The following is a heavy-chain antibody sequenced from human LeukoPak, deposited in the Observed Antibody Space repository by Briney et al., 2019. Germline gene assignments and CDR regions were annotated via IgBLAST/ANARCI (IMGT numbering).Heavy chain of an antibody. CDR1: GFTFSGSA. V-gene: IGHV3-73*01. CDR3: TTYGDYDFDY. Sequence: GGSLKLSCAASGFTFSGSAMHWVRQASGKGLEWVGRIRSKANSYATAYAASVKGRFTISRDDSKNTAYLQMNSLKTEDTAVYYCTTYGDYDFDYWGQGTLVTVFS. J-gene: IGHJ4*02. CDR2: IRSKANSYAT. D-gene: IGHD4-17*01.